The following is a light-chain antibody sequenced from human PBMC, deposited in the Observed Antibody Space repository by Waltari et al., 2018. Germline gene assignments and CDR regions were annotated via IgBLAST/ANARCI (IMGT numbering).Light chain of an antibody. Sequence: QSVVTQPPSASGTPGQRVTMSCSGGRSNIAKHSVVLYQQLPGTAPRLLVYRNDARPSGVPDRFSGSKSGTSASLAISGLRSEDEADYYCATWDDNLSAWVFGGGTKLTVL. J-gene: IGLJ3*02. CDR2: RND. CDR3: ATWDDNLSAWV. V-gene: IGLV1-47*01. CDR1: RSNIAKHS.